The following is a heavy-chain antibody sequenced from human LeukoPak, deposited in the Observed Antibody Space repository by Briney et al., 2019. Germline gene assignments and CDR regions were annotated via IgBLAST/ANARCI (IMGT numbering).Heavy chain of an antibody. D-gene: IGHD3-10*01. J-gene: IGHJ6*02. CDR3: ARVLGSVTYGMDV. V-gene: IGHV3-13*01. Sequence: GGTLRLSCAASGFTFSSYDMHWIRQPTGKGLEWVSAISTTGDTYYPRSLKSRFTISRETAKNSLYLHMNSLTAGDTAVYSCARVLGSVTYGMDVWGQGTTVTVSS. CDR1: GFTFSSYD. CDR2: ISTTGDT.